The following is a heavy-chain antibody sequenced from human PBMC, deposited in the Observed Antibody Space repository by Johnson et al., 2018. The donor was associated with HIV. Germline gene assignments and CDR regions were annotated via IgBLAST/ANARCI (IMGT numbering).Heavy chain of an antibody. CDR2: IYSGDST. V-gene: IGHV3-66*01. J-gene: IGHJ3*02. CDR3: ARGYTIGAFDI. Sequence: VQLVESGGGVVRPGGSLRLSCAAAGFTFDDYGMNWVRQAPGKGLEWVSGIYSGDSTYYADSVKGRFTISRDNSKNTLYLQMNSLRAEDTAVYYCARGYTIGAFDIWGQGTMVTVSS. D-gene: IGHD3-3*01. CDR1: GFTFDDYG.